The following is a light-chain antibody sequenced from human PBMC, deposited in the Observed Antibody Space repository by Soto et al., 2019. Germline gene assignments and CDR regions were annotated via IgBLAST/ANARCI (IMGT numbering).Light chain of an antibody. CDR1: SSDVGGYNY. Sequence: QSALTQPASVSGSHGQSITISCTGTSSDVGGYNYVSWYQQHPGKAPKLMIYEVSNRPSGVSNRFSASKSGNTASLTISGLQAEDEADYYCSSYTIISTSHLYVFGTGTKLTVL. V-gene: IGLV2-14*01. J-gene: IGLJ1*01. CDR2: EVS. CDR3: SSYTIISTSHLYV.